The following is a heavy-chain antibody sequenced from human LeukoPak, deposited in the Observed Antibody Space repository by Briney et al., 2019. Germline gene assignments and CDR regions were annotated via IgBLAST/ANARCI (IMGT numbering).Heavy chain of an antibody. V-gene: IGHV5-51*01. J-gene: IGHJ3*02. CDR3: ASPRVGATAFDI. CDR2: SNPGDSDT. Sequence: GESLKISFKGSGYSFTTYWIGWVRQMPGKGLEYMGISNPGDSDTRYSPSFQGQVNISVDKSISTAYLQWSSLKASDTAMYYCASPRVGATAFDIWGQGTLVTVSS. CDR1: GYSFTTYW. D-gene: IGHD1-26*01.